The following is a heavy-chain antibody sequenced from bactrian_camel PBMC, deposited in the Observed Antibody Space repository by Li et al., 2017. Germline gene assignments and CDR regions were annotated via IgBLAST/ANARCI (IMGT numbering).Heavy chain of an antibody. J-gene: IGHJ6*01. CDR3: AAVALSRCSDRQFRY. D-gene: IGHD1*01. Sequence: HVQLVESGGGSVQAGGSLRLSCAASGYPYQSYCMGWFRQAPGKEREAVAHIDSDGRTSYIDSVKGRFTISRDKAKNTLYLQMHSLESEDTAIYYCAAVALSRCSDRQFRYWGPGTQVTVS. CDR2: IDSDGRT. V-gene: IGHV3S55*01. CDR1: GYPYQSYC.